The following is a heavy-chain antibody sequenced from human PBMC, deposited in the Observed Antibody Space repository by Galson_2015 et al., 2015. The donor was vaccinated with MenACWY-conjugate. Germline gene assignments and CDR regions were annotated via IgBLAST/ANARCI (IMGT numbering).Heavy chain of an antibody. CDR1: GLTFSNVW. CDR2: IKCRTDGGTT. Sequence: LRLSCATSGLTFSNVWMSWVRQAPGKGLEWVARIKCRTDGGTTDYATPVKGRFTILRDDSAKTLYLQMNSLKIEDTAMYFCTRDRDVGGSRWWFDPWGQGTLVTVSS. CDR3: TRDRDVGGSRWWFDP. V-gene: IGHV3-15*01. J-gene: IGHJ5*02. D-gene: IGHD2-15*01.